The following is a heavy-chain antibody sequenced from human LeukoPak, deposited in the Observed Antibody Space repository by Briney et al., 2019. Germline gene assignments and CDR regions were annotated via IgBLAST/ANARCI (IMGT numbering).Heavy chain of an antibody. CDR2: INPKSGGT. Sequence: ASVKVSCKASGYTFTGYYMHWVRQAPGQGLEWMGSINPKSGGTNSAQNFQGRVTMTRDASITTAYMELSRLTSDDTAVYYCARASYSDILTGSRDYAFDIWGQGTMVTVS. V-gene: IGHV1-2*02. CDR3: ARASYSDILTGSRDYAFDI. D-gene: IGHD3-9*01. CDR1: GYTFTGYY. J-gene: IGHJ3*02.